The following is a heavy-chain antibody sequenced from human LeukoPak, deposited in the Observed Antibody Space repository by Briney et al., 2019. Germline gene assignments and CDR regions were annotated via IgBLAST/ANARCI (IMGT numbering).Heavy chain of an antibody. D-gene: IGHD7-27*01. CDR3: ASRKLGNDY. CDR1: GVSISSSSYY. Sequence: SETLSLTCTVSGVSISSSSYYWGWIRQPPGKGLEWIGSIYYSGSTYYNPSLKSRVTISVDTSKNQFSLKLSSVTAADTAVYYCASRKLGNDYWGQGTLVTVSS. CDR2: IYYSGST. J-gene: IGHJ4*02. V-gene: IGHV4-39*01.